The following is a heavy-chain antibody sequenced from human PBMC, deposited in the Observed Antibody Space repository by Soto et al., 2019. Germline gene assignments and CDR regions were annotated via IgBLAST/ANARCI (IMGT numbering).Heavy chain of an antibody. CDR3: AHLVPGPLSFAY. J-gene: IGHJ4*02. CDR2: IYWDGDR. CDR1: GFSFNTRGVG. V-gene: IGHV2-5*02. Sequence: QITLKESGPTLMKPTQTLALTCTFSGFSFNTRGVGVAWSRQPPGKTLEWLAVIYWDGDRRYSPSLTDRLSITKDMSTKQVVLTLSNVDPVDTGTYYCAHLVPGPLSFAYWGQGALVTVSS. D-gene: IGHD6-19*01.